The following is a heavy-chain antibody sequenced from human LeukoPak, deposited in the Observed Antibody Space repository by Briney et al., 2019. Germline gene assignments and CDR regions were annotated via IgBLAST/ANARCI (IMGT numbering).Heavy chain of an antibody. Sequence: ASVKVSCKASGYTFTGYYMHWVRQAPGQGLEWMGWINPNSGGTNYAQKFQGRVTMTRDTSISTAYMELSRPRSDDTAVYYCARDIDYGDYLFDYWGQGTLVTVSS. CDR2: INPNSGGT. D-gene: IGHD4-17*01. CDR1: GYTFTGYY. J-gene: IGHJ4*02. CDR3: ARDIDYGDYLFDY. V-gene: IGHV1-2*02.